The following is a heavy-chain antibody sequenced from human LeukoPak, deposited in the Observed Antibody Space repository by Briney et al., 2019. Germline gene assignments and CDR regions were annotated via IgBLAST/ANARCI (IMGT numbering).Heavy chain of an antibody. CDR3: ARAYGPYWYFDL. J-gene: IGHJ2*01. CDR1: GGSISSSSYY. D-gene: IGHD4-17*01. CDR2: IYYSGST. V-gene: IGHV4-39*07. Sequence: SETLSLTCTVSGGSISSSSYYWGWIRQPPGKGLEWIGSIYYSGSTYYNPSLKSRVTISVDTSKNQFSLKLSSVTAADTAVYYCARAYGPYWYFDLWGRGTLVTVSS.